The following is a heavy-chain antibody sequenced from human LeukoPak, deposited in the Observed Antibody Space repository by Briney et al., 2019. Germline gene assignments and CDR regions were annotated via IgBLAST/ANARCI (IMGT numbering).Heavy chain of an antibody. CDR1: GFSFSDYG. J-gene: IGHJ4*02. CDR2: ISHDGTKK. D-gene: IGHD6-19*01. V-gene: IGHV3-30*03. CDR3: ARDAVTQWLAYYLDY. Sequence: GRSLRLSCAASGFSFSDYGMHWVRQAPAKGLEWVAVISHDGTKKYYADSVKGRFTISGDNSKNTVYLQMNSLRVEDTAVYFCARDAVTQWLAYYLDYWGQGALVTVSS.